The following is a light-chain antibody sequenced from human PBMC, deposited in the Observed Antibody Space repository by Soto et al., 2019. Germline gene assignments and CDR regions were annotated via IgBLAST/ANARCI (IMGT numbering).Light chain of an antibody. J-gene: IGKJ2*01. Sequence: EIVLTQSPGTLSLSPGERATLSCRASQSVGSAYVGWYQQKPGQAPRLLIFGASRGATGIPDRFSGSGSGTNFTLTINKVEPEDFALYYCHQYNSWPPGTFGQGTKVDIK. V-gene: IGKV3-20*01. CDR3: HQYNSWPPGT. CDR1: QSVGSAY. CDR2: GAS.